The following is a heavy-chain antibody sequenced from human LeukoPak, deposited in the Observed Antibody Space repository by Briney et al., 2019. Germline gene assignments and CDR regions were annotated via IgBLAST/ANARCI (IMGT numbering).Heavy chain of an antibody. V-gene: IGHV3-48*04. Sequence: GGSLRLSCAASGFPLSSYWMHWVRHAPGKGLEWVSNISSSGSTIYYADSVKGRFTISRDNAKNSLYLQMNSLRAEDTAVYYCAREGGVVGATTWVDYWGQGTLVTVSS. CDR3: AREGGVVGATTWVDY. J-gene: IGHJ4*02. CDR1: GFPLSSYW. D-gene: IGHD1-26*01. CDR2: ISSSGSTI.